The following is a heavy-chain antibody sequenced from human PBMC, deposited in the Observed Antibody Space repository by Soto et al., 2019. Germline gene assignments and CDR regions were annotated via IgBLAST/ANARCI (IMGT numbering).Heavy chain of an antibody. Sequence: GSVKFSCKASGYTFNFYGITWVRQAPGQGLEWMGWISGFNGNTNYAADLQGRVTMTTDTSTSTAYMELRGLRSDDTAVYYCARIGVSSGHESPDFDSWGQGTLVTVSS. CDR1: GYTFNFYG. V-gene: IGHV1-18*01. CDR3: ARIGVSSGHESPDFDS. CDR2: ISGFNGNT. J-gene: IGHJ4*02. D-gene: IGHD3-16*01.